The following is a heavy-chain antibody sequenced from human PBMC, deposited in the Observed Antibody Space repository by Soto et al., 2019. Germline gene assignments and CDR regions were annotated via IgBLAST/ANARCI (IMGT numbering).Heavy chain of an antibody. CDR1: GTSISSYY. CDR2: IHYSGTT. D-gene: IGHD2-8*01. V-gene: IGHV4-59*01. J-gene: IGHJ4*02. CDR3: ARYNSYAIDY. Sequence: SETLSLTCTVSGTSISSYYWSWIRQPPGKGLEWIANIHYSGTTNYNPSLASRVTLSVDTSKNQFSLKMTSVTAADRAMYFCARYNSYAIDYWGRGALVTVSS.